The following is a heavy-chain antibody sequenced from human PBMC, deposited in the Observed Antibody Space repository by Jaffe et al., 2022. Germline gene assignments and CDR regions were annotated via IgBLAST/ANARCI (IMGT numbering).Heavy chain of an antibody. CDR1: GGSISSGGYS. V-gene: IGHV4-30-2*01. J-gene: IGHJ3*02. CDR3: ARAGYCTGGVCYFAFDI. CDR2: IYHSGST. D-gene: IGHD2-8*02. Sequence: QLQLQESGSGLVKPSQTLSLTCAVSGGSISSGGYSWSWIRQPPGKGLEWIGYIYHSGSTYYNPSLKSRVTISVDRSKNQFSLKLSSVTAADTAVYYCARAGYCTGGVCYFAFDIWGQGTMVTVSS.